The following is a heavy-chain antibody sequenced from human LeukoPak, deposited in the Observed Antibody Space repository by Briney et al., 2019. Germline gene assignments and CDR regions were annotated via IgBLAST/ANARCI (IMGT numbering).Heavy chain of an antibody. CDR3: AADGRGRASGSYYINDAFDI. CDR2: IVVGSGNT. J-gene: IGHJ3*02. V-gene: IGHV1-58*02. D-gene: IGHD3-10*01. CDR1: GFTFTSSA. Sequence: ASVKVSCKASGFTFTSSAMQWVRQARGQHLEWIGWIVVGSGNTNYAQKFQERVTITRYMSTSTAYMELSSLRSEDTAVYYCAADGRGRASGSYYINDAFDIWGQGTMVTVSS.